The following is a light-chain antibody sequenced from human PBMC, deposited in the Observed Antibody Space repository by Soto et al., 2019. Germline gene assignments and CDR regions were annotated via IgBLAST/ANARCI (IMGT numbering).Light chain of an antibody. CDR2: DAS. CDR1: QSVSSY. CDR3: QQRSNWPPT. V-gene: IGKV3-11*01. J-gene: IGKJ4*01. Sequence: EIVLTQSPATLSLSPGERATLSCRASQSVSSYLAWYQQKPGQAPRLLIYDASNRATGIPARFSGSGSGTDFTLTISSLEPEDFAVYYCQQRSNWPPTFAGGTEVDIK.